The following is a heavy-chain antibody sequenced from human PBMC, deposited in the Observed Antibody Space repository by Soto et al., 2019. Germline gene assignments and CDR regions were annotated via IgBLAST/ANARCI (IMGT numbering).Heavy chain of an antibody. J-gene: IGHJ3*02. Sequence: SETLSLTCTVLGGSSSNFYRSWIRKPPGKGLEWIGYIYYSGSTNSNPSLKSRLTISIDTSKNQFSLKLSSVTAADTAVYYCARGRRSSGRHDAPDIWGQGTMVTVSS. V-gene: IGHV4-59*01. CDR1: GGSSSNFY. D-gene: IGHD1-26*01. CDR3: ARGRRSSGRHDAPDI. CDR2: IYYSGST.